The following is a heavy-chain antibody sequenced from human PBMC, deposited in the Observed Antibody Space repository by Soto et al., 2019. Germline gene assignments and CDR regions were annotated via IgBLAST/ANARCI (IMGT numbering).Heavy chain of an antibody. D-gene: IGHD5-18*01. CDR2: INPNSGGT. CDR3: AREDRYGYVLYYFDY. J-gene: IGHJ4*02. Sequence: ASVKVSCKASGYTFTGYYMHWVRQAPGQGLEWMGWINPNSGGTNYAQKFQGRVTMTRDTSISTAYMELSRLRSDDTAVYYCAREDRYGYVLYYFDYWGQGTLVTVSS. CDR1: GYTFTGYY. V-gene: IGHV1-2*02.